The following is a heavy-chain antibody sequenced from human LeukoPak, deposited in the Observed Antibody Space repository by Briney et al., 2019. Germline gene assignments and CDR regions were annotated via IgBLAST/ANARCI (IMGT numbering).Heavy chain of an antibody. CDR1: GYTFTSYG. J-gene: IGHJ4*02. CDR3: AKDSGSGWYEFR. Sequence: GASVKVSCKASGYTFTSYGISWVRQAPGQGLEWMGWISAYNGNTNYAQKLQGRLTITRDTSASTAYMELSSLRSEDMAVYYCAKDSGSGWYEFRWGQGTLVTVSS. CDR2: ISAYNGNT. D-gene: IGHD6-19*01. V-gene: IGHV1-18*03.